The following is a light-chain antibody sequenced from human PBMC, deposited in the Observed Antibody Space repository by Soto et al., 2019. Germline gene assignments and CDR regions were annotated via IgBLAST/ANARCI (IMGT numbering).Light chain of an antibody. J-gene: IGKJ1*01. Sequence: EIVMTQSPATLSVSPGERATLSCRASQSVSNNLAWYQQIPGQAPRLLIYRASTRATGIPARFSGSGSGTEFTLTISSLQSEDFAVYYCQQYNNWPKMFGQGSKVDIK. CDR1: QSVSNN. V-gene: IGKV3-15*01. CDR3: QQYNNWPKM. CDR2: RAS.